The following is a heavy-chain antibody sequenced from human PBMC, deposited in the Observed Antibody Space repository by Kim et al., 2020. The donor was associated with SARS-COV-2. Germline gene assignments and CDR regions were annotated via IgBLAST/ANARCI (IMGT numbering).Heavy chain of an antibody. J-gene: IGHJ4*02. D-gene: IGHD3-10*01. CDR3: AKDSGSGYGSGSYGDY. V-gene: IGHV3-30*02. Sequence: SVKGRFTISRDNSKNTLYLQMNSLRAEDTAVYYCAKDSGSGYGSGSYGDYWGQGTLVTVSS.